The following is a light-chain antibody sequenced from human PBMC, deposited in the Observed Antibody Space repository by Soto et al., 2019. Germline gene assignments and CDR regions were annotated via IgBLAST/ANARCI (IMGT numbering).Light chain of an antibody. V-gene: IGLV2-11*01. CDR1: SSDIGGYHY. CDR2: EVN. CDR3: SSFTTNYFYV. Sequence: QSALTQPRSVSGSPGQSVTISCTGTSSDIGGYHYVSLDQRHPGMAPQLIIYEVNKRPSGVPDRFSGSKSGYTASLTISGLQADDEADYYCSSFTTNYFYVFGPGTKVTVL. J-gene: IGLJ1*01.